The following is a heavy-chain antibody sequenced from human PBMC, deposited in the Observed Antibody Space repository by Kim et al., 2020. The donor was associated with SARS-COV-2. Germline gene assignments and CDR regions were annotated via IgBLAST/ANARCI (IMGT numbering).Heavy chain of an antibody. CDR3: AKDVTRGGDAFDM. CDR1: GFTFNNYA. D-gene: IGHD1-26*01. J-gene: IGHJ3*02. CDR2: ISGSGGTT. Sequence: GGSLRLSCAASGFTFNNYAMTWVRQAPGKGLEWVSSISGSGGTTYYADSVRGRFTISRDNSKSTLSLQMNSLRAEDTAIYYCAKDVTRGGDAFDMWGQGTMVSVSS. V-gene: IGHV3-23*01.